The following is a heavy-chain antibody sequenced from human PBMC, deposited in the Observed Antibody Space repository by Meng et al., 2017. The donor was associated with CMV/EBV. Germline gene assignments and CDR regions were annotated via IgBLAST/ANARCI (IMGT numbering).Heavy chain of an antibody. Sequence: SETLSLTCTVSGGSISSYYWSWIRQPPGKGLEWIGYIYYSGSTNYNPSLKSRVTISVDTSKNQFSLKLSSVTAADTAVYYCARERVLYYDILIGWLGYYGMDVWGQGTTVTVSS. CDR2: IYYSGST. CDR1: GGSISSYY. CDR3: ARERVLYYDILIGWLGYYGMDV. D-gene: IGHD3-9*01. V-gene: IGHV4-59*01. J-gene: IGHJ6*02.